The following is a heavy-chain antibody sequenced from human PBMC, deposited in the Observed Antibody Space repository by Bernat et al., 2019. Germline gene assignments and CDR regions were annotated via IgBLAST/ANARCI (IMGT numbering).Heavy chain of an antibody. CDR1: GFTFSGSA. CDR3: TRHLCSSTSCYNY. Sequence: EVQLVESGGGLVQPGGSLKLSCAASGFTFSGSAMHWVRQASGKGLEWVGRIRSKANSYATAYAASVKGRFTISRDDSKNTAYLQMNSLKTEDTAVYYCTRHLCSSTSCYNYWGQGTLVTVSS. CDR2: IRSKANSYAT. V-gene: IGHV3-73*02. J-gene: IGHJ4*02. D-gene: IGHD2-2*02.